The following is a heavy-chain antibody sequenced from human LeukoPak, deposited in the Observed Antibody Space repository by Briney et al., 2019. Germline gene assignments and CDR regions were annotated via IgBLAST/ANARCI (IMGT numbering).Heavy chain of an antibody. CDR1: GFSFSSYA. Sequence: QPGGSLKLSCAASGFSFSSYAMSWVRQAPGKGLEWVSSISGSGDNTYYAESVKGRFTISRDNSKNTLFLQMNSLRAEDTAVFCCAKRSGYTTGWFFDFWGQGTLVTVSS. V-gene: IGHV3-23*01. CDR2: ISGSGDNT. J-gene: IGHJ4*02. D-gene: IGHD6-19*01. CDR3: AKRSGYTTGWFFDF.